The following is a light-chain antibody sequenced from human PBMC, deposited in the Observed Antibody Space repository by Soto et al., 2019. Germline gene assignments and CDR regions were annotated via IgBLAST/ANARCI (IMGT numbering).Light chain of an antibody. V-gene: IGKV1-5*03. CDR2: KAS. Sequence: DIQMTQSPSTLSASVGDRVTITCWASQSISSWLAWYQQKPGKAPKLLIYKASSLESGVPSRFSGSGSGTEFTLTISSLQPDDFATYYCQQYNSYPEFGQGTKVEIK. CDR3: QQYNSYPE. CDR1: QSISSW. J-gene: IGKJ1*01.